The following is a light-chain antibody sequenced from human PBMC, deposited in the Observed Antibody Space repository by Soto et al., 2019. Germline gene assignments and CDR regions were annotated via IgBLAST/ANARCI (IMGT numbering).Light chain of an antibody. CDR3: SPYVCGNDLL. CDR2: EVD. CDR1: SSDVGGYNY. J-gene: IGLJ3*02. Sequence: QSALTQPPSASGSPGQSVTISCTGTSSDVGGYNYVSWYKQHPGTVPSLLIYEVDKRPSGVPDRFSGSKSGNTASLTVSGRQAEDEAAYYCSPYVCGNDLLFGGGTKLTVL. V-gene: IGLV2-8*01.